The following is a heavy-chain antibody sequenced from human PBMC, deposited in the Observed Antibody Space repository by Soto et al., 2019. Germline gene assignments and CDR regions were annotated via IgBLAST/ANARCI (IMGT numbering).Heavy chain of an antibody. Sequence: EVQLVESGGGSGKPGGSLRLSCAASGLTFSNVWMTWVRQAPGKGLEWVGRIKSKSDGETADVAAPVKARFTISRDDSKNTVFLEMNSLNSEDTALYYRAITAMINRDSSTSFHYWGRGTQVTVSS. CDR1: GLTFSNVW. J-gene: IGHJ4*02. CDR3: AITAMINRDSSTSFHY. V-gene: IGHV3-15*01. CDR2: IKSKSDGETA. D-gene: IGHD5-18*01.